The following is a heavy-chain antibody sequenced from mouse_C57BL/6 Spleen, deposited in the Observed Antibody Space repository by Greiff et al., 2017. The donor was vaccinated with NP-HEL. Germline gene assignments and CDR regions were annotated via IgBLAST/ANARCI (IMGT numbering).Heavy chain of an antibody. D-gene: IGHD1-1*01. V-gene: IGHV1-64*01. CDR2: IHPNSGST. CDR1: GYTFTSYW. J-gene: IGHJ2*01. CDR3: ARYYGSSPFDY. Sequence: QVQLQQPGAELVKPGASVKLSCKASGYTFTSYWMHWVKQRPGQGLEWIGMIHPNSGSTNYNEKFKSKATLTVDKSSSTAYMQRISLTSEDSAVYYCARYYGSSPFDYWGQGTTRTVSS.